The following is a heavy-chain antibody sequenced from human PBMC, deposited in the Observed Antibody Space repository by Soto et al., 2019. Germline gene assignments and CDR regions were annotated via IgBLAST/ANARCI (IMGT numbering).Heavy chain of an antibody. J-gene: IGHJ4*02. D-gene: IGHD3-10*01. CDR3: ARVNYYGSGSPDY. V-gene: IGHV3-30*03. Sequence: GGSLRLSCAASGFTFSSFAMHWVRQAPGKGLEWVAVIAADGVDKHFADSVKGRFTISRDNSKNTLSLQMNSLRAEDTAVYYCARVNYYGSGSPDYWGQGTLVTVSS. CDR1: GFTFSSFA. CDR2: IAADGVDK.